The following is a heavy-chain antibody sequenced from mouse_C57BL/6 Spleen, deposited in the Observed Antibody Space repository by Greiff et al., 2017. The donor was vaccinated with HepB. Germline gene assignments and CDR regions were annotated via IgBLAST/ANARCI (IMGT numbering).Heavy chain of an antibody. CDR2: ISYDGSN. D-gene: IGHD1-1*01. CDR3: SSRGHGGAMDY. CDR1: GYSITSGYY. V-gene: IGHV3-6*01. J-gene: IGHJ4*01. Sequence: EVQLQQSGPGLVKPSQSLSLTCSVTGYSITSGYYWNWIRQFPGNKLEWMGYISYDGSNNYNPSLKNRISITRDTSKNQFFLKLNSLTTADTATYYGSSRGHGGAMDYWGQGTSVTVAS.